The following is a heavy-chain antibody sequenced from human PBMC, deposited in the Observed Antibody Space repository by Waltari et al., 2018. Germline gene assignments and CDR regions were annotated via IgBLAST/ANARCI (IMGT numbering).Heavy chain of an antibody. J-gene: IGHJ5*02. CDR2: IKSKSDGGAI. CDR1: GFTFANAW. CDR3: TTSHTYYFLSSGSIVPFDP. Sequence: EVQLVESGGGLVKPGGSLTLSCTVSGFTFANAWMTWVRQTPGKGLEWIGRIKSKSDGGAIYYAAPVKGRFTISRDDSKNTLYLEMNSLKSEDTAVYYCTTSHTYYFLSSGSIVPFDPWGQGTLVTVSS. V-gene: IGHV3-15*01. D-gene: IGHD3-22*01.